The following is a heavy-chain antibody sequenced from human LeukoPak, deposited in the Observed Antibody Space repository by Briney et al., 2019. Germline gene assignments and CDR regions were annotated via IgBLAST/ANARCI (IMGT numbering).Heavy chain of an antibody. CDR1: GFTFSDYA. Sequence: GRPLRLSCSASGFTFSDYAMHWVRQAPGKELQFVSAISSSWDYTSYSDSVKGRFTIPRDNSKSTLHLQMSSLRPEDTAVYSSDKRGSTSDYAYDYWGQGSLVTVSS. J-gene: IGHJ4*02. CDR2: ISSSWDYT. D-gene: IGHD2-2*01. CDR3: DKRGSTSDYAYDY. V-gene: IGHV3-64D*06.